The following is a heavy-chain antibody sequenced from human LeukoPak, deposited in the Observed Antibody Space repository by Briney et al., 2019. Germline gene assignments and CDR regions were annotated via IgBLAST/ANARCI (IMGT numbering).Heavy chain of an antibody. CDR3: ARVRQFVDY. V-gene: IGHV4-59*01. Sequence: SETLSPTCTVSGGSISSYYWSWIRQPPGKGLEWIGYIYYSGSTNYNPSLKSRVTISVDTSKNQFSLKLSSVTAADTAVYYCARVRQFVDYWGQGTLVTVSS. J-gene: IGHJ4*02. CDR2: IYYSGST. D-gene: IGHD2-15*01. CDR1: GGSISSYY.